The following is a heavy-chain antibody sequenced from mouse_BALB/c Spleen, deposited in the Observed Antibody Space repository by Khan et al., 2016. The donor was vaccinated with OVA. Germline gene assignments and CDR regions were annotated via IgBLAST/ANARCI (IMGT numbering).Heavy chain of an antibody. Sequence: SGPGLVKPSQSLSLTCTVTGYSITSGYAWNWIRQFPGNKLEWMGYISYSGVTIYTPSLKSRISITRDTSKNQFFLQLKSVTTEETATYCCERGNYYGYYFDYWGQGTTLTVSS. V-gene: IGHV3-2*02. J-gene: IGHJ2*01. D-gene: IGHD1-1*01. CDR3: ERGNYYGYYFDY. CDR1: GYSITSGYA. CDR2: ISYSGVT.